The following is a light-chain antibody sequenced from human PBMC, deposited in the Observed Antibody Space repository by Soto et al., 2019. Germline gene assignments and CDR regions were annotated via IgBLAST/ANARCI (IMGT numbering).Light chain of an antibody. Sequence: SCWSSQSVLYSSDNKNFLAWYQQKPGQPPKLLIYWASTRESGVPDRFSGSGSGTDFTLTISSLQAEDVAFYYCQQYYSTPLTFGGGTKVEIK. V-gene: IGKV4-1*01. CDR1: QSVLYSSDNKNF. J-gene: IGKJ4*01. CDR3: QQYYSTPLT. CDR2: WAS.